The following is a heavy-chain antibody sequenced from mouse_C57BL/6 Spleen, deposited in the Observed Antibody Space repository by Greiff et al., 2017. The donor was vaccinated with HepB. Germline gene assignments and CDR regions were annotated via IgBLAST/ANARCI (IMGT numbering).Heavy chain of an antibody. CDR2: IYPGDGDT. J-gene: IGHJ1*03. Sequence: QVQLQQSGPELVKPGASVKISCKASGYAFSSSWMNWVKQRPGKGLEWIGRIYPGDGDTNYNGKFKGKATLTADKSSNTAYMQLSSLTSEDYAVYFCARWYFDVWGTGTTVTVSS. V-gene: IGHV1-82*01. CDR1: GYAFSSSW. CDR3: ARWYFDV.